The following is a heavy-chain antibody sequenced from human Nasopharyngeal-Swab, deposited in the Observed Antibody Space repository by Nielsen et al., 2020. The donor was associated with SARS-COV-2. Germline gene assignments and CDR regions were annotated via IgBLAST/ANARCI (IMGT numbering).Heavy chain of an antibody. Sequence: TLSLTCTVSGGSISSSSYYWGWIRQPPGKGLEWIGYIYYSGSTYYNPSLKSRVTISVDTSKNQFSLKLSSVTAADTAVYYCARTMSRGVRGPKGWFDPWGQGTLVTVSS. V-gene: IGHV4-31*03. CDR1: GGSISSSSYY. J-gene: IGHJ5*02. CDR2: IYYSGST. D-gene: IGHD3-10*01. CDR3: ARTMSRGVRGPKGWFDP.